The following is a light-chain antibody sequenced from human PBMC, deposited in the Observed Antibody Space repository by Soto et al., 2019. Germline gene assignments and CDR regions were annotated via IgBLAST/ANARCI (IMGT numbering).Light chain of an antibody. CDR3: QQYGSSQYT. CDR2: GAS. J-gene: IGKJ2*01. V-gene: IGKV3-20*01. CDR1: QTVISSS. Sequence: EIVLTQSPGTLSLSPGEIATLSCRASQTVISSSLAWYQQKPGQAPRLLIYGASIRATGSPDRFSGSGSGTDFTLTISRLEREDFAVYYCQQYGSSQYTFGQGTKVEIK.